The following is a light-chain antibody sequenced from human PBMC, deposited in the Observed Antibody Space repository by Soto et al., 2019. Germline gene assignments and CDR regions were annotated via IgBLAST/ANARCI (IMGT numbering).Light chain of an antibody. J-gene: IGLJ2*01. CDR3: LSYASSNTLL. V-gene: IGLV2-14*01. CDR2: EVS. Sequence: QSVLTQPASVSGSPGQSIAISCTGTSSDIGGYNYVSWYQQHPGRAPKLIIFEVSNRPSGVSNRFSGSKSGNTASLTISGLQPEDEADYYCLSYASSNTLLFGGGTKLTVL. CDR1: SSDIGGYNY.